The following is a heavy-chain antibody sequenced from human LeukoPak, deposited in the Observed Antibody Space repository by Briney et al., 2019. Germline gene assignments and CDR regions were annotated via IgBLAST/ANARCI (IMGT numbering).Heavy chain of an antibody. D-gene: IGHD5-18*01. V-gene: IGHV4-39*07. CDR1: GDSISTSSSY. J-gene: IGHJ6*03. Sequence: PSETLSLTCSVSGDSISTSSSYWGWIRQPPGKGLEWIGSIYYSGSTYYNPSLKSRVTISVDTSKNQFSLKLSSVTAADTAVYYCASRGYSYGYFDYYYYYMDVWGKGTTVTVSS. CDR2: IYYSGST. CDR3: ASRGYSYGYFDYYYYYMDV.